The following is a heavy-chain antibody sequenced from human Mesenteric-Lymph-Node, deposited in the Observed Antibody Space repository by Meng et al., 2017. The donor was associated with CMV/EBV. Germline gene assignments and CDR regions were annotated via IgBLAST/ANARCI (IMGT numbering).Heavy chain of an antibody. D-gene: IGHD1-26*01. Sequence: GGSLRLSCAASGFTFSSFAMNWVRQAPGKGLEWVSSISFGGTYTSYADSVKGRFTISRDNSKNTLYLQMNSLRAEDTAVYYCARAKPSGSYDWGQGTLVTVSS. CDR1: GFTFSSFA. CDR3: ARAKPSGSYD. J-gene: IGHJ4*02. CDR2: ISFGGTYT. V-gene: IGHV3-21*01.